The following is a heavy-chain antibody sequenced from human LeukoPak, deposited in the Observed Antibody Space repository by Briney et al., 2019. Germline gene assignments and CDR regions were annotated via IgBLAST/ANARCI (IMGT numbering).Heavy chain of an antibody. V-gene: IGHV4-39*07. CDR2: IYYSGST. CDR3: ARVEGELPFDY. D-gene: IGHD1-26*01. J-gene: IGHJ4*02. CDR1: GGSISSSRYY. Sequence: PSETLSLTCTVSGGSISSSRYYWGWIRQPPGTGLEWIGSIYYSGSTYYNPSLKSRVTISVDTSKNQFSLKLSSVTAADTAVYYCARVEGELPFDYWGQGTLVTVSS.